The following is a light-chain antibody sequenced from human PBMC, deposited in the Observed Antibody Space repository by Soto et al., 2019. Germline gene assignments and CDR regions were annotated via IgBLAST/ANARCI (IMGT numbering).Light chain of an antibody. V-gene: IGLV2-14*01. Sequence: QSALTQTASVSGSPGQSITISCAGTSTDVGGYKYVSWYQLHPGKAPKLIIYEDTNRPSGVSDRFSGSKSGNTASLTISGLQAEDEADYYCFSYTSSSTRVFGTGTKVTAL. J-gene: IGLJ1*01. CDR2: EDT. CDR3: FSYTSSSTRV. CDR1: STDVGGYKY.